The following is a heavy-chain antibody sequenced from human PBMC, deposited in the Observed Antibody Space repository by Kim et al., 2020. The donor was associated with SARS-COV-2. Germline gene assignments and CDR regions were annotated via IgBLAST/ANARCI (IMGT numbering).Heavy chain of an antibody. CDR1: GFTFSNYG. J-gene: IGHJ4*02. Sequence: GGSLRLSCAASGFTFSNYGMHWVRQGPGKGLEWVTLISYHGDIQNYADSVKGRFTVSRDNSKHTVFLQMNSLRAEDTAVYYCVREAGFGAWGPYGSGSYYDFWGQGTVVTVSS. CDR3: VREAGFGAWGPYGSGSYYDF. CDR2: ISYHGDIQ. D-gene: IGHD3-10*01. V-gene: IGHV3-33*05.